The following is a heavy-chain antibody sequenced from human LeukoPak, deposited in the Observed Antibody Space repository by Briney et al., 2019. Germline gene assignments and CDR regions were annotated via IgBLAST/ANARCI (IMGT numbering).Heavy chain of an antibody. Sequence: GASVKVSCKASGYIFTDYYMHWVRHAPGQGLEWMGRINPNRGATNYIQKFQGRVTITRDTSISTAYMELSRLTSDDTAVYYCARDLDILVIRAALRHYGMDVWGQGTTVTVSS. CDR1: GYIFTDYY. J-gene: IGHJ6*02. CDR3: ARDLDILVIRAALRHYGMDV. V-gene: IGHV1-2*06. D-gene: IGHD2-2*01. CDR2: INPNRGAT.